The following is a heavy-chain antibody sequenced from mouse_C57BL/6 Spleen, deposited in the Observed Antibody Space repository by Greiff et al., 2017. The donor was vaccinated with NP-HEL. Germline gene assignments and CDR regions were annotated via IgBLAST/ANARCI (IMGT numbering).Heavy chain of an antibody. V-gene: IGHV1-64*01. D-gene: IGHD1-1*02. Sequence: VQLQQPGAELVKPGASVKLSCKASGYTFTSYWMHWVKQRPGQGLEWIGMIHPNSGSTNYNEKFKSKATLTVDKSSSTAYMQLSSLTSEDSAVYYCARSGCGSYVDYFDCWGQGTTLTVSS. CDR3: ARSGCGSYVDYFDC. CDR2: IHPNSGST. CDR1: GYTFTSYW. J-gene: IGHJ2*01.